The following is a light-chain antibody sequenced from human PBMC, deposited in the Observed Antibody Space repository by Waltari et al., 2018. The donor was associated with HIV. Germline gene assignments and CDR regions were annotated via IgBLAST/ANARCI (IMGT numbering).Light chain of an antibody. CDR3: SAWDSSLSAWV. CDR2: RNN. CDR1: SNNVGYQG. J-gene: IGLJ3*02. Sequence: QAGLTQPPSVSKGLRQTATLTCTGNSNNVGYQGAAWLQQHQGHPPKLLSYRNNNRPSGISERLSASRSGHTASLTLTGLQPEDEADYYCSAWDSSLSAWVFGGGTKLTVL. V-gene: IGLV10-54*01.